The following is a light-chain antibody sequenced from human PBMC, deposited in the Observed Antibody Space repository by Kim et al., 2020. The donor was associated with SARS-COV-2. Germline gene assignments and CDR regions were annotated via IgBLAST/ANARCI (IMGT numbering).Light chain of an antibody. CDR1: QDIANS. CDR2: AAA. CDR3: QKYNSAPWT. Sequence: ASIVDRVTITCRASQDIANSLAWYQQKPGKVPQVLIYAAATLQSGVPSRFSGSVSGTEFTLTIGSLQTEYVATYYCQKYNSAPWTFGPGTKVDIK. V-gene: IGKV1-27*01. J-gene: IGKJ1*01.